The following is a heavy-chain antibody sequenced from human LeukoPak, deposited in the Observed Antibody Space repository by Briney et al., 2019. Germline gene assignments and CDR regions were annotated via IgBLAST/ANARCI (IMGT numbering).Heavy chain of an antibody. J-gene: IGHJ4*02. V-gene: IGHV3-30*02. CDR3: AKGQSGATLYYYDSSGYYFLDY. D-gene: IGHD3-22*01. CDR1: GFTFSSYG. CDR2: IRYDGSNK. Sequence: GGSLRLSCAASGFTFSSYGMHWVRQAPGKGLEWVAFIRYDGSNKYYADSVKGRFTISRDNSKNTLYLQMNSLRAEDTAVYYCAKGQSGATLYYYDSSGYYFLDYWGQGALVTVSS.